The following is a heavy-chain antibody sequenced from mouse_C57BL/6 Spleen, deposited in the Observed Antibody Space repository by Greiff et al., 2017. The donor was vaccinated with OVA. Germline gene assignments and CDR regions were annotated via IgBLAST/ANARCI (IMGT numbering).Heavy chain of an antibody. CDR3: ARQSTETWAMDY. Sequence: QVQLQQSGPGLVAPSQSLSITCTVSGFSLTSYGVRWVRQPPGKGLEWLVVIWSDGSTTYNSALKSRLSISKDNSKSQVFLKMNSLQTDDTAMYYCARQSTETWAMDYWGQGTSVTVSS. J-gene: IGHJ4*01. CDR1: GFSLTSYG. CDR2: IWSDGST. V-gene: IGHV2-6-1*01.